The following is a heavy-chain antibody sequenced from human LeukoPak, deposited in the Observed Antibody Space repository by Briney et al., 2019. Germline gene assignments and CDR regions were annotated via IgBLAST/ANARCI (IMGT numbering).Heavy chain of an antibody. Sequence: GSLRLSCAASGFTFSSYSMNWVRQAPGKGLEWVSYISSSSSTINYADSVKGRFTISRDNAKNSLYLQMNSLRAEDTAVYYCARDRRLEWTCGALDIWGQGTMVTVSS. CDR2: ISSSSSTI. D-gene: IGHD1-1*01. V-gene: IGHV3-48*04. J-gene: IGHJ3*02. CDR3: ARDRRLEWTCGALDI. CDR1: GFTFSSYS.